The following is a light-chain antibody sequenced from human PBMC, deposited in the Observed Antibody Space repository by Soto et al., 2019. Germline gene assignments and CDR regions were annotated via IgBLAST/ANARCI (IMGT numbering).Light chain of an antibody. V-gene: IGKV3-20*01. CDR1: QSVSSNH. Sequence: DSVLTQSPGTLSLSPGERATLYCRASQSVSSNHLAWYQQKPGQAPRLLIYGGSSRATGIPVRFSGSGSETDFTLTISRLEPEDFAMYYCQQCGGSPTFGQGTKVDI. J-gene: IGKJ1*01. CDR3: QQCGGSPT. CDR2: GGS.